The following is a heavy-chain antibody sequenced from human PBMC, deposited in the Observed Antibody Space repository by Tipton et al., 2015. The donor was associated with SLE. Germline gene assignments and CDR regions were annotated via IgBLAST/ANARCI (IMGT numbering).Heavy chain of an antibody. CDR3: ARGADVDL. CDR2: IYYSGST. V-gene: IGHV4-59*01. J-gene: IGHJ2*01. Sequence: TLSLTCTVSGGSISSYYWSWIRQPPGKGLEWIGYIYYSGSTNYNPSLKSRVTISVDTSKNQFSLKLSSVTAADTAVYYCARGADVDLWGRGTLVTVSS. CDR1: GGSISSYY.